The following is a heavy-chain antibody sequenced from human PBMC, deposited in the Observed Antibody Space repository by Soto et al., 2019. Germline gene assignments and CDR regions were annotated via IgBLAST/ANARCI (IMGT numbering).Heavy chain of an antibody. CDR1: GLTFGDYA. D-gene: IGHD3-22*01. CDR3: TRNYYDSSGYYYLYYYGMDV. J-gene: IGHJ6*02. CDR2: IRSKAYGGTT. Sequence: PGGSLRLSCTASGLTFGDYAMSWVRQAPGKGLEWVGFIRSKAYGGTTEYAASVKGRFTISRDDSKSIAYLQMNSLKTEDTAVYYCTRNYYDSSGYYYLYYYGMDVWGQGTTVTVSS. V-gene: IGHV3-49*04.